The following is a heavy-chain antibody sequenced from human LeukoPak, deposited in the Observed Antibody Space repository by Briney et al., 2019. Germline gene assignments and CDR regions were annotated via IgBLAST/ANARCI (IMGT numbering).Heavy chain of an antibody. Sequence: GGSLRLSCAASGFTFSSYGMHWVRQAPGKGLVWVSRIKSDGSTTTYADSVKGRFTISRDNAKNTLYLQMNSLRAEDTAVYHCVRVGGRSSIGGDCWGQGTLVTVSS. CDR1: GFTFSSYG. CDR3: VRVGGRSSIGGDC. D-gene: IGHD3-10*01. CDR2: IKSDGSTT. J-gene: IGHJ4*02. V-gene: IGHV3-74*01.